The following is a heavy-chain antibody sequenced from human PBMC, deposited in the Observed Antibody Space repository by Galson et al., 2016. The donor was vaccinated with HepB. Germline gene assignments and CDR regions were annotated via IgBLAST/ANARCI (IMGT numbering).Heavy chain of an antibody. CDR2: ISSGSRII. V-gene: IGHV3-48*02. J-gene: IGHJ6*03. CDR3: VGERGYSGYSYYYYLDV. Sequence: SLRLSCAASGFNLSDYNMNWVRQVPGKGLEWISYISSGSRIIYYADSVKGRFTISRDNAKSSLYLQMKSLRDEDTAVYYCVGERGYSGYSYYYYLDVWGKGTTVTVSS. CDR1: GFNLSDYN. D-gene: IGHD5-12*01.